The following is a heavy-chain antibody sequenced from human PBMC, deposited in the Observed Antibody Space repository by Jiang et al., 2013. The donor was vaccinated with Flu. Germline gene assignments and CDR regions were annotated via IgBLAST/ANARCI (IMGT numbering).Heavy chain of an antibody. V-gene: IGHV4-39*07. CDR3: ARAQKYSGFELPYFDS. CDR2: IYDSGSS. CDR1: GGSLRSSSYF. Sequence: GSGLVKPSETLSLTCTVSGGSLRSSSYFWGWLRQPPGKGLEWIGSIYDSGSSWYNPSLKSRVTIAVDTLRSQLSLKVKSMIAADAAVYHCARAQKYSGFELPYFDSWGQGALVTVSS. J-gene: IGHJ4*02. D-gene: IGHD5-12*01.